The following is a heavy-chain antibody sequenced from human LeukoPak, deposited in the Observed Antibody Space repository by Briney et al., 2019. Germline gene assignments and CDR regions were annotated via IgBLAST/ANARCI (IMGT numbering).Heavy chain of an antibody. Sequence: ASVKVSCKASGYTFTGYYMHWVRQAPGQGLEWMGWINPNSGGTNYAQKFQGWVTMTTDTSTSTAYMELRSLRSDDTAVYYCARAGYDSSGYHTGYWGQGTLVTVSS. CDR2: INPNSGGT. V-gene: IGHV1-2*04. CDR1: GYTFTGYY. D-gene: IGHD3-22*01. CDR3: ARAGYDSSGYHTGY. J-gene: IGHJ4*02.